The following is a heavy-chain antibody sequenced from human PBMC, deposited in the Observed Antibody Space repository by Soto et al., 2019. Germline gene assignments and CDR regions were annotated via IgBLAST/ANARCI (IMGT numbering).Heavy chain of an antibody. D-gene: IGHD5-12*01. CDR1: GYSFTTSG. J-gene: IGHJ4*02. Sequence: ASVKVSCKASGYSFTTSGITWVRQAPGQGLEWMGWISTYNGNTNYAQKLQDRVTLTTDTSTSTAYMELRSLRSDDTAIYYCAREGSYSAYNFAHGIQLWSFDFWGQGALVTVSS. V-gene: IGHV1-18*01. CDR3: AREGSYSAYNFAHGIQLWSFDF. CDR2: ISTYNGNT.